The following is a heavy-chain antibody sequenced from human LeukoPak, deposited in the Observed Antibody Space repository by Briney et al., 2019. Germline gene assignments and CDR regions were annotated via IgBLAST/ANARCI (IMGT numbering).Heavy chain of an antibody. CDR3: ARAPPGTRAFDI. D-gene: IGHD2-2*01. Sequence: QSGGSLRLSCAASGFTFSSYAMTWVRQAPGKGLEWVSVISGRGDNTYYADSVKGRFTISRDNSKNTLYLQMNSLRAEDTAVYYCARAPPGTRAFDIWGQGTMVTVSS. V-gene: IGHV3-23*01. CDR1: GFTFSSYA. J-gene: IGHJ3*02. CDR2: ISGRGDNT.